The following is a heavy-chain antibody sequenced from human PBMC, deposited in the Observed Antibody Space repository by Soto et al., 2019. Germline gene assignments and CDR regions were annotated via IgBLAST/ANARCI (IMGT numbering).Heavy chain of an antibody. V-gene: IGHV3-33*01. D-gene: IGHD3-22*01. J-gene: IGHJ2*01. Sequence: QVQLVESGGGVVQPGRSLRLSCAASGFIFSNYGMHWVRQAPGKGLEWVAVIWYDGSHESYEDSVKGRFTISRDNSKNTLFLQMNSLRAEDTAVYYCARDRYSYDSRAYQGVDWYFDLWGRGTLVTVSS. CDR2: IWYDGSHE. CDR3: ARDRYSYDSRAYQGVDWYFDL. CDR1: GFIFSNYG.